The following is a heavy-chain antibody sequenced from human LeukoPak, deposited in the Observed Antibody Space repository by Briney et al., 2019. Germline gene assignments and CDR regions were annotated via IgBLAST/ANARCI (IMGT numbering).Heavy chain of an antibody. CDR2: ISGSGGST. V-gene: IGHV3-23*01. D-gene: IGHD6-13*01. CDR3: TTDLRQLVGGYYFDY. CDR1: GFTFSSYA. J-gene: IGHJ4*02. Sequence: GGSLRLSCAASGFTFSSYAMSWVRQAPGKGLEWVSAISGSGGSTYYADSVKGRFTISRDNSKNTLYLQMNSLRAEDTAVYYCTTDLRQLVGGYYFDYWGQGTLVTVSS.